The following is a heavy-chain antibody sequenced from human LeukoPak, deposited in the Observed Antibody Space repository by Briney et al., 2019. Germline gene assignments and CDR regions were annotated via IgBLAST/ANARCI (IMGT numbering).Heavy chain of an antibody. Sequence: ASVKVSCKASGYTFTGCYMHWVRQAPGQGLEWMGWINPNSGGTNYAQKFQGRVTMTRDTSISTAYMELSRLRSDDTAVYYCARDYTVRGVIKKYFQHWGQGTLVTVSS. CDR3: ARDYTVRGVIKKYFQH. V-gene: IGHV1-2*02. J-gene: IGHJ1*01. D-gene: IGHD3-10*01. CDR1: GYTFTGCY. CDR2: INPNSGGT.